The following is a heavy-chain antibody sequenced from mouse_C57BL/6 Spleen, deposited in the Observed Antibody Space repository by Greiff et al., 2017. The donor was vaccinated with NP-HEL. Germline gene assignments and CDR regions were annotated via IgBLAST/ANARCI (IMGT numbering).Heavy chain of an antibody. J-gene: IGHJ4*01. D-gene: IGHD2-3*01. CDR1: GFNIKDDY. Sequence: EVQLVESGAELVRPGASVKLSCTASGFNIKDDYMHWVKQRPEQGLEWIGWIDPENGDTEYASKFQGKATITADTSSNTAYLQLSSLTSEDTAVYYCTNDGSYYAMDYWGQGTSVTVSS. V-gene: IGHV14-4*01. CDR2: IDPENGDT. CDR3: TNDGSYYAMDY.